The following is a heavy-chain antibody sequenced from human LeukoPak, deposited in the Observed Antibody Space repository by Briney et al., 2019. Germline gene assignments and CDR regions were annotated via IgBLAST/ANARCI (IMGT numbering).Heavy chain of an antibody. CDR3: AKDDAYLQYDD. CDR2: VGPSGART. Sequence: GGTLRLSCAASGFTFSHRGMNWVRQAPGKGLEWVSGVGPSGARTYYADSVKGRFTVSRDNSKNMVFLQMNSLRAEDTAIYYCAKDDAYLQYDDWGQGTLVTVSS. D-gene: IGHD5-24*01. V-gene: IGHV3-23*01. J-gene: IGHJ4*02. CDR1: GFTFSHRG.